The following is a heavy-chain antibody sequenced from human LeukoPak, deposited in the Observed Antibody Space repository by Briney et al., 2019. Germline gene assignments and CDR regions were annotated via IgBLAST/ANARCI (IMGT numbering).Heavy chain of an antibody. Sequence: PGGSLRLSCAVSGFTFSSYWMSWVRQAPGKGLEWVANIKQDGSEKYYVDSVKGRLTISRDNAKNSLYLQMNSLRAEDTAVYYCARGRDGYTNAFDIWGQGTMVTVSS. J-gene: IGHJ3*02. CDR1: GFTFSSYW. CDR2: IKQDGSEK. D-gene: IGHD5-24*01. V-gene: IGHV3-7*01. CDR3: ARGRDGYTNAFDI.